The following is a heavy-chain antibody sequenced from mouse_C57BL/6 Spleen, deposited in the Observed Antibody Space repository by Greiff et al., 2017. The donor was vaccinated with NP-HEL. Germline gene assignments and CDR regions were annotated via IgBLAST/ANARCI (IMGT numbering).Heavy chain of an antibody. CDR3: ARVYYDYGGLFAY. V-gene: IGHV5-17*01. Sequence: EVQLVESGGGLVKPGGSLKLSCAASGFTFSDYGMHWVRQAPGKGLEWVAYISSGSSTIYYADTVKGRFTISRDNAKNTLFLQMTSLRSEDTAMYYCARVYYDYGGLFAYWGQGTLVTVSA. CDR2: ISSGSSTI. J-gene: IGHJ3*01. D-gene: IGHD2-4*01. CDR1: GFTFSDYG.